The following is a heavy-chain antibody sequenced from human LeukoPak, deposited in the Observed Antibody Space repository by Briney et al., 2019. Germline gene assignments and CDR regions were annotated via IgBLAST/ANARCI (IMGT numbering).Heavy chain of an antibody. CDR1: GFTFSDYS. J-gene: IGHJ4*02. D-gene: IGHD5-24*01. Sequence: PGGSLRLSCAASGFTFSDYSMNWVRQAPGKGLEWISYIGIDSGNTNYADSVKGRFTISGDKAKNSLYLQMNSLRVEDMAVYYCARDYKYAFDNWGQGTLVTVCS. CDR2: IGIDSGNT. V-gene: IGHV3-48*01. CDR3: ARDYKYAFDN.